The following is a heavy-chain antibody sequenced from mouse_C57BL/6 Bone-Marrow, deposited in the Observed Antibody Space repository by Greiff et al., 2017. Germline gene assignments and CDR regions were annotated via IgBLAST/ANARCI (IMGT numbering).Heavy chain of an antibody. CDR3: AREREDSASYYYAMDY. J-gene: IGHJ4*01. V-gene: IGHV1-69*01. CDR2: IDPSDSYT. D-gene: IGHD3-2*02. Sequence: QVQLQQPGPELVMPGASVKLSCKASGYTFTSYWMHWVKQRPGQGLAWIGEIDPSDSYTNYNQKFKGKSTLTVDKSSSTAYMPLSSLTSEDSAVYYCAREREDSASYYYAMDYWGQGTSVTVSS. CDR1: GYTFTSYW.